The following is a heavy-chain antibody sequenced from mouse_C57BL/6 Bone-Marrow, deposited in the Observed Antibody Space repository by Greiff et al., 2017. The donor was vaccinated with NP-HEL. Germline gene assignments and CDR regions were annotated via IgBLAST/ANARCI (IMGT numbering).Heavy chain of an antibody. D-gene: IGHD3-1*01. CDR2: IWSGGST. CDR1: GFSLTSYG. V-gene: IGHV2-2*01. Sequence: VQLQQSGPGLVQPSQSLSITCTVSGFSLTSYGVHWVRPSPGKGLEWLGVIWSGGSTDYNAAFISRLSISKDNSKSQVFFKMNSLQSDDTAIYYCARNGPYYFDYWGQGTTLTVSS. CDR3: ARNGPYYFDY. J-gene: IGHJ2*01.